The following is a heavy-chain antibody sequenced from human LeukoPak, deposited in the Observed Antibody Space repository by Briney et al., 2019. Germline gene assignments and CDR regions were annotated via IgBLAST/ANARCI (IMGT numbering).Heavy chain of an antibody. D-gene: IGHD1-26*01. Sequence: GRSLSLSCAASGFTFSSYGMHWVRQAPGKGLEWVAVIWYDGSNKYYADSVKGRFTISRDNSKNTLYLQMNSLRAEDAAVYYCAKDPRGSYSRDYYYYMDVWGKGTTVTVPS. CDR1: GFTFSSYG. CDR2: IWYDGSNK. CDR3: AKDPRGSYSRDYYYYMDV. V-gene: IGHV3-33*06. J-gene: IGHJ6*03.